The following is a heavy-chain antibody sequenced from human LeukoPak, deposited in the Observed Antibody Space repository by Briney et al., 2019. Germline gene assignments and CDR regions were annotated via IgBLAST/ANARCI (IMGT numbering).Heavy chain of an antibody. CDR1: GGSIISYD. CDR2: IYYSGST. CDR3: AREGVGAHFDY. V-gene: IGHV4-59*12. D-gene: IGHD3-3*01. Sequence: SETLSLTCTVSGGSIISYDWSWIRQPPGKGLEWIGYIYYSGSTNYNPSLKSRVTISADASKNQFSLKLRSVTAADTAVYYCAREGVGAHFDYWGQGTLVTVSS. J-gene: IGHJ4*02.